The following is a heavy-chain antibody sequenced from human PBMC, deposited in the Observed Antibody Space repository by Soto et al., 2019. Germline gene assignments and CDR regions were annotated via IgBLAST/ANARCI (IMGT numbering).Heavy chain of an antibody. D-gene: IGHD3-22*01. J-gene: IGHJ6*02. Sequence: QVQLVESGGGVVQPGRSLRLSCAASGFTFSSYAMHWVRQAPGKGLEWVAVISYDGSNKYYADSVKGRFTISRDNSKNTLYLQMNSLSAEDTAVYYCARGYDSSGYYPYYYYGMDVWGQGTTVTVSS. CDR3: ARGYDSSGYYPYYYYGMDV. V-gene: IGHV3-30-3*01. CDR2: ISYDGSNK. CDR1: GFTFSSYA.